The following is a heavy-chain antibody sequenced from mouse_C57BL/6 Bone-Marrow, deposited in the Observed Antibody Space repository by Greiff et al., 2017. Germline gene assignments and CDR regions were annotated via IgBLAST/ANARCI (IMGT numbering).Heavy chain of an antibody. CDR3: ARSCGY. J-gene: IGHJ2*01. V-gene: IGHV1-82*01. CDR2: IYPGDGDA. Sequence: QVQLQQSGPELVQPGASVKISCTASGYAFSSSWMNWVKQRPGKGLEWIGRIYPGDGDANYNGKFKGKATLTADKSSSTAYMRLSSLTSEDSAVYFYARSCGYGGQGTTLTVSS. CDR1: GYAFSSSW.